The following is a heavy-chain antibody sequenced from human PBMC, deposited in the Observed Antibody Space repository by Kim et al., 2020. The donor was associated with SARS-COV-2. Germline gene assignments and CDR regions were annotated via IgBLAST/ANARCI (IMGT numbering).Heavy chain of an antibody. V-gene: IGHV6-1*01. CDR3: VRERWNTVAGNSRYYGLDV. Sequence: SQTLSLTCAISGDSVSSNSAAWNWIRQSPSRGLEWLGRTYYRSKWYNDYAISVKSRITINPDTSKNQFSLQLKSVTPGDTALYYCVRERWNTVAGNSRYYGLDVWGQGTTVTVSS. D-gene: IGHD6-19*01. CDR1: GDSVSSNSAA. CDR2: TYYRSKWYN. J-gene: IGHJ6*02.